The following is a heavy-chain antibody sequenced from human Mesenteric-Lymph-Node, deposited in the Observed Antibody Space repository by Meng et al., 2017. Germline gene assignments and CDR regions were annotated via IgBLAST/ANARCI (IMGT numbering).Heavy chain of an antibody. CDR1: GSSIGDYY. CDR2: ISSSGTNY. D-gene: IGHD4/OR15-4a*01. V-gene: IGHV3-11*04. Sequence: VHREESAGRLVPTEASFRPSAVACGSSIGDYYMRCIRHPSGKVVECVSYISSSGTNYYPADSVRGRLSISRSKAQISLYLNLNSVADEAMYLCACATGIDYGPSCYFHHWGRGTLVTVSS. CDR3: ATGIDYGPSCYFHH. J-gene: IGHJ2*01.